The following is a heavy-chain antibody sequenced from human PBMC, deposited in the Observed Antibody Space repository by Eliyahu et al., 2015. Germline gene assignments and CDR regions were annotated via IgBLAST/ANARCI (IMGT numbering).Heavy chain of an antibody. CDR2: IYYRGTT. D-gene: IGHD1/OR15-1a*01. J-gene: IGHJ4*02. V-gene: IGHV4-39*01. CDR3: ARHARRQLEQFDY. CDR1: GGSISSSTDY. Sequence: ESGPGLVKPSETLSLTCTVSGGSISSSTDYWGWIRQPPGKGLEWIGSIYYRGTTYYNSSLKSRVTISVDTSKNQFSLKLRSVSAPHTARYCCARHARRQLEQFDYWGQGTLVTVSS.